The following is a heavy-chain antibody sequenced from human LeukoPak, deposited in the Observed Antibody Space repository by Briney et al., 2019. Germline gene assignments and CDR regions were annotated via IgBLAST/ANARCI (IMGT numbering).Heavy chain of an antibody. D-gene: IGHD2/OR15-2a*01. CDR2: ISGTGDST. CDR1: EFTFSSYG. CDR3: ARNMYYFDY. Sequence: GGSLRPSCAASEFTFSSYGMSWVRQAPGKGLEWVSGISGTGDSTYYADSVKGRFTISRDNSKNTLYLQMNSLRAEDTAVYYCARNMYYFDYWGQGTLVTVSS. J-gene: IGHJ4*02. V-gene: IGHV3-23*01.